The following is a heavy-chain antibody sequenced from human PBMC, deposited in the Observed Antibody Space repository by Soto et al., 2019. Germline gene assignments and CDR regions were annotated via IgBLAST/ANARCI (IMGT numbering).Heavy chain of an antibody. D-gene: IGHD3-22*01. CDR2: ISSSSSTI. V-gene: IGHV3-48*02. CDR3: ARDDWYYDSSGYFSFDY. CDR1: GFTFSSYS. Sequence: PGGSLRLSCAASGFTFSSYSMNWVRQAPGKGLEWVSYISSSSSTIYYADSVKGRFTISRDNAKNSLYLQMNSLRDEDTAVYYCARDDWYYDSSGYFSFDYWGQGTRVTVSS. J-gene: IGHJ4*02.